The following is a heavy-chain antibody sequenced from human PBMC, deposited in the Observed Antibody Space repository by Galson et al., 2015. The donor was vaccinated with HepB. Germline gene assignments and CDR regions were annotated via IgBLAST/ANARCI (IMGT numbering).Heavy chain of an antibody. CDR1: GFTLGRYD. V-gene: IGHV3-21*01. CDR3: ARGQRYNWNDGGIYYGMDV. J-gene: IGHJ6*02. Sequence: SLRLSCAASGFTLGRYDMNWVRQAPGTGLEWVPSISSSSSYIYYADSVTGRFTIPRDNAKNSLYLQVSSLRVEDTAVYYCARGQRYNWNDGGIYYGMDVWGQGTTVAVSS. D-gene: IGHD1-1*01. CDR2: ISSSSSYI.